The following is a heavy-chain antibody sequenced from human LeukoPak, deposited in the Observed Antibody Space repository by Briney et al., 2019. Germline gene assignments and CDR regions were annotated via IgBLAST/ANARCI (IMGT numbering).Heavy chain of an antibody. CDR3: ANIPNSFGPDY. CDR2: IPRDGSYE. J-gene: IGHJ4*02. D-gene: IGHD3-16*01. CDR1: GVSFRSYG. V-gene: IGHV3-30*02. Sequence: GGSLRLSCAASGVSFRSYGMHWVRQAPGRGREWVAFIPRDGSYEKYADSVKGRFAISRDNSKNMLYLQMNSLRAEDTAVYYCANIPNSFGPDYWGQGSLVTVSS.